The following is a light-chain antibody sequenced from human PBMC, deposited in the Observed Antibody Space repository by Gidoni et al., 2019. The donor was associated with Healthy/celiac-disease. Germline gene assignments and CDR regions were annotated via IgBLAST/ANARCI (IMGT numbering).Light chain of an antibody. V-gene: IGKV1-39*01. CDR1: QSISSY. CDR2: AAA. J-gene: IGKJ1*01. CDR3: QQSYSTPRT. Sequence: DIQMTQSPSSLSASVGDRVTITCRASQSISSYLNWYQQKPGKAPKLLIYAAASWQSGVPSRLSGSGSGTDFTFTTSSLQPEDFATYYCQQSYSTPRTFGQGTKVEIK.